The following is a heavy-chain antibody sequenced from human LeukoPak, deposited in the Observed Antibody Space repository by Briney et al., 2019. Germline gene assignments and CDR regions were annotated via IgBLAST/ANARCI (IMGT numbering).Heavy chain of an antibody. D-gene: IGHD3-10*01. CDR3: ARDPYGSGSYAPSYYYYGMDV. J-gene: IGHJ6*02. CDR2: INHSGST. Sequence: SETLSLTCAVYGGSFSGHYWSWIRQPPGKGLEWIGEINHSGSTNYNPSLKSRVTISVDTSKNQFSLKLSSVTAADTAVYYCARDPYGSGSYAPSYYYYGMDVWGQGTTVTVSS. CDR1: GGSFSGHY. V-gene: IGHV4-34*01.